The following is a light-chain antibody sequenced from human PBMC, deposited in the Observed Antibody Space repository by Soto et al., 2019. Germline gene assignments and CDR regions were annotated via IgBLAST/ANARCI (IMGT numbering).Light chain of an antibody. CDR1: QSVSNY. V-gene: IGKV3-11*01. J-gene: IGKJ5*01. Sequence: EIVLTKSPATLSLSPGERATLSCRASQSVSNYLAWYQQKPGQAPRLLIYDASNRATGIPARFSGSGSGTDFTLTISSLEPEDFAVYYCQQRSNWPPITFGQGTRLEIK. CDR3: QQRSNWPPIT. CDR2: DAS.